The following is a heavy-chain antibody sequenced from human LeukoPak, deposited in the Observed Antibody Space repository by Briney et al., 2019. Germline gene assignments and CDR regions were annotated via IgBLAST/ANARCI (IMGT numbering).Heavy chain of an antibody. CDR3: AKDSSSGYYFDY. D-gene: IGHD3-22*01. V-gene: IGHV3-23*01. CDR2: VSGSDGTT. Sequence: ETLSLTCTVSGGSISSGDYYWSWVRQAPGKGLEWVSGVSGSDGTTYYADSVKGRFTISRDNSKNTLYLQMNSLRAEDTAVYYCAKDSSSGYYFDYWGQGTLVTVSS. J-gene: IGHJ4*02. CDR1: GGSISSGDYY.